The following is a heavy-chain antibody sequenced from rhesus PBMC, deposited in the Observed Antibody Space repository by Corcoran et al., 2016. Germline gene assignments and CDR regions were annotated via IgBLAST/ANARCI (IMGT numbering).Heavy chain of an antibody. CDR3: VRNRGYSYSGFDS. J-gene: IGHJ4*01. V-gene: IGHV4-80*01. Sequence: QLQRQESGPGLVNPPETLPPPRAVSGASIWGYGWTWSRRPQGKGLEGSGGINGNGGITSYNPSLESRVTISKDASRNQFSLRLTSVTAAETAVYFCVRNRGYSYSGFDSWGQGVLVTVSS. D-gene: IGHD5-12*01. CDR1: GASIWGYG. CDR2: INGNGGIT.